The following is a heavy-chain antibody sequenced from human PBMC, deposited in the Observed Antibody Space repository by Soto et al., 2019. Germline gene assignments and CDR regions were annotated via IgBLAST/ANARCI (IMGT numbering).Heavy chain of an antibody. J-gene: IGHJ5*02. Sequence: QVQLVQSGAEEKKPGASVKVSCKASGYTFTSYAIHWVRQAPGQRLEWMGWINAGNGNTKYSQKFQGRVTITRDTSASTAYMELSSLRSEDTAVYYCARDVEVSSSRLTYWFDPWGQGTLVTVSS. D-gene: IGHD6-6*01. CDR1: GYTFTSYA. CDR3: ARDVEVSSSRLTYWFDP. V-gene: IGHV1-3*05. CDR2: INAGNGNT.